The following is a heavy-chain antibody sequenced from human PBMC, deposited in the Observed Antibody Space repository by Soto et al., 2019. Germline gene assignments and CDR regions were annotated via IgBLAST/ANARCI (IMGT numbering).Heavy chain of an antibody. Sequence: QLQESGPGLVKPSQTLSLTCTVSGGSISNGGYYWTWIRQPPGKGLEWIGYIYFTGYTSYNPSLNSRVTMSVDTSMNQFSLSLSSVTAADTAVYYCALNLDRAGIQTFDYWGQGTLVTVSS. CDR2: IYFTGYT. CDR3: ALNLDRAGIQTFDY. V-gene: IGHV4-31*03. J-gene: IGHJ4*02. D-gene: IGHD3-10*01. CDR1: GGSISNGGYY.